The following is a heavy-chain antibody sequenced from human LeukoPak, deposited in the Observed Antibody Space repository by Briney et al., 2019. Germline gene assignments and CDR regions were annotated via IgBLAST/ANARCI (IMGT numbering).Heavy chain of an antibody. CDR2: MYSSGST. Sequence: SETLSLTCTVSGGSISITSYYWGWIRQPPGKGLEWIGSMYSSGSTYYNASLKSQVSISIDTSKNQFSLKLTSVTAADTAVYYCARQTGSGLFILPGGQGTLVTVSS. CDR1: GGSISITSYY. V-gene: IGHV4-39*01. CDR3: ARQTGSGLFILP. D-gene: IGHD3/OR15-3a*01. J-gene: IGHJ4*02.